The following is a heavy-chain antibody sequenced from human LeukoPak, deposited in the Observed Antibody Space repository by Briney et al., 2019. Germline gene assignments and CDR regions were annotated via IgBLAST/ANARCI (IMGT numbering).Heavy chain of an antibody. Sequence: PSETLSLTCTASGGSISSYYWSWVRQPPGKGLEWIGYIYYSGSTNYNPSLKSRVTISVDTSKNPFSLKLSSVTAPDTAVYYCARSATQWGTFDYWGQGTLVTVSS. D-gene: IGHD2-15*01. CDR2: IYYSGST. CDR3: ARSATQWGTFDY. CDR1: GGSISSYY. J-gene: IGHJ4*02. V-gene: IGHV4-59*01.